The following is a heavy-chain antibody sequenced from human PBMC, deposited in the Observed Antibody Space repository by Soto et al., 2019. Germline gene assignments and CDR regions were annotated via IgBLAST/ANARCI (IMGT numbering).Heavy chain of an antibody. CDR3: AREFRGSGSSGLDY. D-gene: IGHD1-26*01. J-gene: IGHJ4*02. CDR1: GGSFSGYY. CDR2: INHSGST. V-gene: IGHV4-34*01. Sequence: QVQLQQWGAGLLKPSETLSLTCAVYGGSFSGYYWSWIRQPPGKGLEWIGEINHSGSTNYNPSLKSRVTISVDTSKNQFSLKLRSVTAADTAVYYCAREFRGSGSSGLDYWGQGTLVTVSS.